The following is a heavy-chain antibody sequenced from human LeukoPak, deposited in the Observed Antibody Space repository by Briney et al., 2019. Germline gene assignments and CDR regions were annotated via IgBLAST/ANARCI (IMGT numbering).Heavy chain of an antibody. V-gene: IGHV3-48*03. CDR1: GFTFSSYE. J-gene: IGHJ5*02. Sequence: GGSLRLSCAASGFTFSSYEMNWVRQAPGKGLEWVSYISSSGSTIYYADSVKGRFTISRDNSKNTLYLQMSSLRADDTAVYYCVRGYSYGWFDPWGQGTLVTVSS. CDR3: VRGYSYGWFDP. CDR2: ISSSGSTI. D-gene: IGHD5-18*01.